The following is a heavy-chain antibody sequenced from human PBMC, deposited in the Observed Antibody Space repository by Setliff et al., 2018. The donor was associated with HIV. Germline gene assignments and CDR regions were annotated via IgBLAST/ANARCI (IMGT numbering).Heavy chain of an antibody. Sequence: PSETLSLTCTVSGGSISSYYWSWIRQPPGKGLEWIGYIYYSGSTNYNPSLKSRVTISVDTSKNQLSLKVSSVTAADTAVYYCARGPDCSSTSCYVSYFYYMDVWGKGTAVTVSS. CDR1: GGSISSYY. D-gene: IGHD2-2*01. V-gene: IGHV4-59*12. CDR3: ARGPDCSSTSCYVSYFYYMDV. CDR2: IYYSGST. J-gene: IGHJ6*03.